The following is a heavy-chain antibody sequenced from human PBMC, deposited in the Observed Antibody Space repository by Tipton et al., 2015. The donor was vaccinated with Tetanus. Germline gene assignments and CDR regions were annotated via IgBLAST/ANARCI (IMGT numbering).Heavy chain of an antibody. CDR3: ARDQGGGRVVRLNWFDP. D-gene: IGHD6-6*01. CDR2: ISYSGST. V-gene: IGHV4-31*03. J-gene: IGHJ5*02. CDR1: GGSANSGGYS. Sequence: TLSLTCNVSGGSANSGGYSWSWIRQHPGKGLEWIGYISYSGSTFYNPSFESRVTISVDTAKNQFSLKLNSVTAADTAVYYCARDQGGGRVVRLNWFDPWGQGMLVTVSS.